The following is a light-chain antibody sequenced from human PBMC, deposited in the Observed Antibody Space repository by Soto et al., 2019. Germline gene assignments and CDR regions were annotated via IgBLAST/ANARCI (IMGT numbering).Light chain of an antibody. V-gene: IGLV2-8*01. CDR3: SSYAGSNNLI. CDR2: DVN. Sequence: QSALTQPPSASGSPGQSVTISCTGTSSDVSGYNYVSWYQQHPGKAPKLMIYDVNKWPSGVPDRFSGSKSGNTASLTVSGLQADDEADYYCSSYAGSNNLIFGGGTKLTVL. J-gene: IGLJ2*01. CDR1: SSDVSGYNY.